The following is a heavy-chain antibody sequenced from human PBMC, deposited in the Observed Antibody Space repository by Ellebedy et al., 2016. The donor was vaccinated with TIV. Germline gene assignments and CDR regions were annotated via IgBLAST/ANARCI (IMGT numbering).Heavy chain of an antibody. CDR3: ARGTGVVVPAAMFVPTTGWFDP. CDR1: GGSISSYY. V-gene: IGHV4-59*01. CDR2: IYYSGST. Sequence: SETLSLTXTVSGGSISSYYWSWIRQPPGKGLEWIGYIYYSGSTNYNPSLKSRVTISVDTSKNQFSLKLSSVTAADTAVYYCARGTGVVVPAAMFVPTTGWFDPWGQGTLVTVSS. D-gene: IGHD2-2*01. J-gene: IGHJ5*02.